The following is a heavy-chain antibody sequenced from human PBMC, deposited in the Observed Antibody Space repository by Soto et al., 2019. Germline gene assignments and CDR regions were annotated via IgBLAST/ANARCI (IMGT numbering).Heavy chain of an antibody. Sequence: QITLKESGPTLVKPTQTLTLTCTFSGFSLSTSGVGVGWIRQPPGKALEWLALTYWDDDKRYSPSLKSRLTITMDTSKNQVALTVAYMDPVDTATYYCARYYDVWSGHPSSAFDIWGQGTMVTVSS. J-gene: IGHJ3*02. CDR1: GFSLSTSGVG. V-gene: IGHV2-5*02. CDR3: ARYYDVWSGHPSSAFDI. D-gene: IGHD3-3*01. CDR2: TYWDDDK.